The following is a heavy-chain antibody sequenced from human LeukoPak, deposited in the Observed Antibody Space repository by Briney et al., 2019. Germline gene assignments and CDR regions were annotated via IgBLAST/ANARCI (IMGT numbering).Heavy chain of an antibody. CDR1: GYTFTSYD. Sequence: ASVTVSCKASGYTFTSYDINWVRQATGQGLEWMGWMNPNSGNTGYAQKFQGRVTITRNTSISTPYMELSSLRSEDTAVYYCARGGVIIAAHDNWFDPWGQGTLVTVSS. V-gene: IGHV1-8*03. D-gene: IGHD6-6*01. CDR3: ARGGVIIAAHDNWFDP. CDR2: MNPNSGNT. J-gene: IGHJ5*02.